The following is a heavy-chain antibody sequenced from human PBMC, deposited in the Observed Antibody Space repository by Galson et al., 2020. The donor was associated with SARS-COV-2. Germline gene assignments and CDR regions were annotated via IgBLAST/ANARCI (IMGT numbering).Heavy chain of an antibody. V-gene: IGHV3-23*01. D-gene: IGHD3-10*01. CDR2: ISGSGGRT. CDR1: GFTFSSYA. CDR3: AKDWGITIIWGVPVDAFDI. Sequence: GESLKISCAASGFTFSSYAMSWVRQAPGKGLEWVSAISGSGGRTYYADSVKGRFTISRDNSKNTLYLQMNSLAAEDTAVYYCAKDWGITIIWGVPVDAFDIWGQGTMVTVSS. J-gene: IGHJ3*02.